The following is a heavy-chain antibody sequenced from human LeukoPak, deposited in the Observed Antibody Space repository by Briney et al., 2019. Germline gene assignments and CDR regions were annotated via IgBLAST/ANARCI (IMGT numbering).Heavy chain of an antibody. CDR1: GFTFSSYA. D-gene: IGHD3-16*01. J-gene: IGHJ5*02. V-gene: IGHV3-30-3*01. CDR2: ISYDGSNK. Sequence: GGSLRLSCAASGFTFSSYAMHWVRQAPGKGLEWVAVISYDGSNKYYADSVKGRFTISRDDAKNTLLQMNSLRAEDTAVYYCAREGGVGTMTGGFDPWGQGTLVTVSS. CDR3: AREGGVGTMTGGFDP.